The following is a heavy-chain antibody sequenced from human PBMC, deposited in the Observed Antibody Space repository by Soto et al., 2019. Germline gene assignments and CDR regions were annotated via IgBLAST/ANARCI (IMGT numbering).Heavy chain of an antibody. CDR3: ARESPPADY. Sequence: GXSVKVSFNASGYTFTSYGISLVRQAPGQGLEWMGWISAYNGNTNYAQKLQGRVTMTTDTSTSTAYMETRSLRSDDTAVYYCARESPPADYWGQGTLVTVSS. J-gene: IGHJ4*02. V-gene: IGHV1-18*01. CDR1: GYTFTSYG. CDR2: ISAYNGNT.